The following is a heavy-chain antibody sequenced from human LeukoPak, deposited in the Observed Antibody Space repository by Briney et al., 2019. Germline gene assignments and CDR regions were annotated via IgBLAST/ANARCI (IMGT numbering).Heavy chain of an antibody. CDR3: ARTGLPSYCSGGSCYGPPPYYYYGMDV. V-gene: IGHV4-59*01. D-gene: IGHD2-15*01. CDR1: GGSISSYY. J-gene: IGHJ6*02. CDR2: IYYSGST. Sequence: SETLSLTCTVSGGSISSYYWSWIRQPPGKGLEWIGYIYYSGSTNYNPSLKSRVTISVDTSKNQFSLKLSSVTAADTAVYYCARTGLPSYCSGGSCYGPPPYYYYGMDVWGQGTTVTVSS.